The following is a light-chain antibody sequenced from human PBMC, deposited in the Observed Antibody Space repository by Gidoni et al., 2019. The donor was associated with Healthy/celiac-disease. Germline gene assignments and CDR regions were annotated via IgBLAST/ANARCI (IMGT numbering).Light chain of an antibody. CDR1: ALPKQY. V-gene: IGLV3-25*03. CDR3: QSADSSGTYV. CDR2: KDS. J-gene: IGLJ1*01. Sequence: DLTQPPSVSVSPGQTARITCPGDALPKQYAYWYQQKPGPAPVLVIYKDSERPSGIPERCSGSSSGTTVTLTISGVQAEDEADYYCQSADSSGTYVFGTGTKVTVL.